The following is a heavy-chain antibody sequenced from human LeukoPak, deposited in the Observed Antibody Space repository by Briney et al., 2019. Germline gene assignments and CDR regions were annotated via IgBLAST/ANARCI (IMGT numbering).Heavy chain of an antibody. CDR1: GGSISSGDYY. D-gene: IGHD2-2*03. Sequence: PSETLSLTCTVSGGSISSGDYYWSWVRQPPGKGLEWIGYIYYTGSTYYNPSLKSRLTISVDTPKNRFSLKLNSVTAADTAMYYCASASNGLKSFDYWGQGTLATVSS. V-gene: IGHV4-30-4*01. J-gene: IGHJ4*02. CDR2: IYYTGST. CDR3: ASASNGLKSFDY.